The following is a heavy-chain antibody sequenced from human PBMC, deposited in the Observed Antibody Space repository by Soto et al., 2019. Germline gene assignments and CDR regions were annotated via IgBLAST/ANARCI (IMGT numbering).Heavy chain of an antibody. Sequence: QVQLVQSGAEVKKPGASVKVSCKASGYTFTRSGISWVRQAPGQGPEWMGWISSYNGDTNYAHTFQGRVTMTTDTSSSTAYMELRTLRSDDAAVYYWAREGGAPYCYYGMDAWGQGTPVTVSS. CDR2: ISSYNGDT. V-gene: IGHV1-18*01. J-gene: IGHJ6*02. CDR1: GYTFTRSG. CDR3: AREGGAPYCYYGMDA. D-gene: IGHD3-10*01.